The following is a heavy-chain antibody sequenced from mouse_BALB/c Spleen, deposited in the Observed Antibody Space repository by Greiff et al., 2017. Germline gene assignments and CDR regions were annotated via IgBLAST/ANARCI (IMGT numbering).Heavy chain of an antibody. D-gene: IGHD2-14*01. J-gene: IGHJ4*01. V-gene: IGHV1-4*02. CDR1: GYTFTSYT. CDR2: INPSSGYT. Sequence: VKLVESAAELARPGASVKMSCKASGYTFTSYTMHWVKQRPGQGLEWIGYINPSSGYTEYNQKFKDKTTLTADKSSSTAYMQLSSLTSEDSAVYYCARPDRYDAMDYWGQGTSVTVSS. CDR3: ARPDRYDAMDY.